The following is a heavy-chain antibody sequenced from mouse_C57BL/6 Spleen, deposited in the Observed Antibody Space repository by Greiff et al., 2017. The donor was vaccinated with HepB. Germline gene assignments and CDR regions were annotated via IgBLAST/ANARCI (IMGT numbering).Heavy chain of an antibody. J-gene: IGHJ2*01. Sequence: EVQLQQSGPELVKPGASVKISCKASGYSFTGYYMNWVKQSPEKSLEWIGEINPSTGGTTYNQKFKAKATLTVDKSSSTAYMLLKSLTSEDSAVYYCARGGFFDYWGQGTTLTVSS. CDR1: GYSFTGYY. V-gene: IGHV1-42*01. CDR2: INPSTGGT. CDR3: ARGGFFDY.